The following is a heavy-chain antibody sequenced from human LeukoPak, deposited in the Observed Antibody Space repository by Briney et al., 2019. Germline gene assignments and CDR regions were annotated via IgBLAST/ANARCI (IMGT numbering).Heavy chain of an antibody. J-gene: IGHJ4*02. CDR1: GYSFTSYW. CDR3: ARRYYDILTGYCVGVYFDY. CDR2: IYPGDSDT. Sequence: PGESLKISCKGSGYSFTSYWIGWVRQMPGKGLEWMGIIYPGDSDTRYSPSFQGQVTISADKSISTAYLQWSSLKASDTAMYYCARRYYDILTGYCVGVYFDYWGQGTLVTVSS. D-gene: IGHD3-9*01. V-gene: IGHV5-51*03.